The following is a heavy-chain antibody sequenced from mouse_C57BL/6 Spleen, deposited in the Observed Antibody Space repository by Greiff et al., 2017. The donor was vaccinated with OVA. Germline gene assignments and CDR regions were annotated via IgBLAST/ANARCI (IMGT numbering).Heavy chain of an antibody. J-gene: IGHJ3*01. V-gene: IGHV1-81*01. D-gene: IGHD2-1*01. CDR3: VYYGNYAPFAY. CDR2: IYPRSGNT. Sequence: QVQLQQSGAELARPGASVKLSCKASGYTFTSYGISWVKQRTGQGLEWIGEIYPRSGNTYYNEKFKGKATLTADKSSSTAYMELRSLTSEDSAVYFCVYYGNYAPFAYWGQGTLVTVSA. CDR1: GYTFTSYG.